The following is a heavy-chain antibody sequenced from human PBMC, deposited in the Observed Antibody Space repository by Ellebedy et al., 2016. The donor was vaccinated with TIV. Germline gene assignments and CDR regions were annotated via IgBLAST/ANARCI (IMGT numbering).Heavy chain of an antibody. Sequence: MPSETLSLTCTVSGGSISNYYWSWIRQPPGKGLEWIGYIYYSGRTNYNPSLKSRVTISLDTSNNQFSLKLSSVTAADTAMYYCARGGGSGYFDLWGRGTLVTVSS. D-gene: IGHD3-16*01. J-gene: IGHJ2*01. CDR2: IYYSGRT. CDR3: ARGGGSGYFDL. V-gene: IGHV4-59*01. CDR1: GGSISNYY.